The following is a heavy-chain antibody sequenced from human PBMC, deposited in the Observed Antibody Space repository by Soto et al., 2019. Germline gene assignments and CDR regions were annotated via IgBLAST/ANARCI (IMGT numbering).Heavy chain of an antibody. CDR2: IIPIFGTA. V-gene: IGHV1-69*13. CDR1: GGTFSSYA. CDR3: ARVPNYYDSSGPN. J-gene: IGHJ4*02. Sequence: GASVKVSCKASGGTFSSYAISWVRQAPGQGLEWMGGIIPIFGTANYAQKFQGRVTITADESTSTAYMELSSLRSEDTAVYYCARVPNYYDSSGPNRGQGTLVTVSS. D-gene: IGHD3-22*01.